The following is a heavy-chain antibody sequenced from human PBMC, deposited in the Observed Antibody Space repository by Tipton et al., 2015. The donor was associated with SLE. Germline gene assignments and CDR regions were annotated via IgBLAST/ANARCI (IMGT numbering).Heavy chain of an antibody. CDR2: IYYSGIT. CDR1: GGFITSHY. D-gene: IGHD3-22*01. CDR3: ASYDSSGYYFDY. V-gene: IGHV4-59*08. J-gene: IGHJ4*02. Sequence: TLSLTCTVSGGFITSHYWSWIRQPPGKGLEWIGYIYYSGITNYNPSLKSRVTISVDTSKNQFSLKLSSVTAADTAVYYCASYDSSGYYFDYWGQGTLVTVSS.